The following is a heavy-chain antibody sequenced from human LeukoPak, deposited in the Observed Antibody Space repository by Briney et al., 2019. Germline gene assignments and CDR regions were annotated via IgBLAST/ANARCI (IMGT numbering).Heavy chain of an antibody. V-gene: IGHV5-51*01. CDR2: IYPDDSDT. Sequence: GESLKISCKVSGYRFTSHWIGWVRQMPGKGLEWMAIIYPDDSDTRYSPSFQGQVTISADKSVSTAYLQWSSLKDSDTAMYYCARYGVGATRDAFDIWGQGTMVTVSS. CDR1: GYRFTSHW. D-gene: IGHD1-26*01. CDR3: ARYGVGATRDAFDI. J-gene: IGHJ3*02.